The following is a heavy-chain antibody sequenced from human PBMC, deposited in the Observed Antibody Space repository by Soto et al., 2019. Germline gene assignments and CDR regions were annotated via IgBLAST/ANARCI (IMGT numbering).Heavy chain of an antibody. CDR3: TTDFESLSPRHTRIYYFDY. V-gene: IGHV3-15*01. CDR1: GFTFSNAW. Sequence: EVQLVESGGGLVKPGGSLRLSCAASGFTFSNAWMSWVRQAPGKGLEWVGRIKSKTDGGTTDYAAPGKGRFTISRDDSNNTLYLQMNSLKTEDTAVYYCTTDFESLSPRHTRIYYFDYWGQGTLVTVSS. J-gene: IGHJ4*02. CDR2: IKSKTDGGTT.